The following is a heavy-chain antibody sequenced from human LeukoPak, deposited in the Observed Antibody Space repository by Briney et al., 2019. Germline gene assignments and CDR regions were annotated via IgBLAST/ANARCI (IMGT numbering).Heavy chain of an antibody. V-gene: IGHV3-74*01. Sequence: GGSLRLSCAASGFTFSNYWMHWVRQAPGKGLVWVSRIKSDGSRTDYADSVKGRFTISRDNAKNTLYLQMDSLRAEDTAVYYCARELPFDYWGQGTLVTVSS. CDR3: ARELPFDY. CDR2: IKSDGSRT. D-gene: IGHD2-15*01. CDR1: GFTFSNYW. J-gene: IGHJ4*02.